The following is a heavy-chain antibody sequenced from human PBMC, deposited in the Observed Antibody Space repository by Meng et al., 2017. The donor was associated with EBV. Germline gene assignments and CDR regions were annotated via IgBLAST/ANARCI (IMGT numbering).Heavy chain of an antibody. CDR2: VHYTGST. D-gene: IGHD6-19*01. Sequence: QLQLRESGPGQVKPSXTLXLTFTXPGDSISSFYYWGWIRQPPGRGLEWIGSVHYTGSTYYSPSLKSRVTVSVDTSKNQFSLRLTSVTAADTAVYYCARPFPSWQSPRLDPFGAWGQGTLVTVSS. CDR3: ARPFPSWQSPRLDPFGA. J-gene: IGHJ5*02. CDR1: GDSISSFYY. V-gene: IGHV4-39*01.